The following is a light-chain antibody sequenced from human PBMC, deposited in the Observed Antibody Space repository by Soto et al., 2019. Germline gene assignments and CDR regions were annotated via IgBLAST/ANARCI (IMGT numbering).Light chain of an antibody. V-gene: IGKV1-27*01. Sequence: DIQMTQSPSSLSASVGDRVTITCRASQGISNYLAWYQQKPGKVPKLLIYDGFNLQSGVPSRFSGSGSGREFTLTITSLQPEDFATYYCQQLNSFPITFGQGTRLEIK. CDR1: QGISNY. J-gene: IGKJ5*01. CDR3: QQLNSFPIT. CDR2: DGF.